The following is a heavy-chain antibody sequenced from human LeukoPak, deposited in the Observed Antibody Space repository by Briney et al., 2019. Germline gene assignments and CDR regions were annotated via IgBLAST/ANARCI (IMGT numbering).Heavy chain of an antibody. D-gene: IGHD6-19*01. CDR1: GGSISSYY. CDR2: IYYSGST. V-gene: IGHV4-59*01. Sequence: PSETLSPTCTVSGGSISSYYWSWIRQPPGKGLEWIGYIYYSGSTNYNPSLKSRVTISVDTSKNQFSLKLSSVTAADTAVYYCARADYSSGWNDWFDPWGQGTLVTVSS. CDR3: ARADYSSGWNDWFDP. J-gene: IGHJ5*02.